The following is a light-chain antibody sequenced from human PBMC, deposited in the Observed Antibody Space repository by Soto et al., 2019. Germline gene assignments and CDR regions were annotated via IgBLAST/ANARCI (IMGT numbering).Light chain of an antibody. CDR1: QGIGDT. Sequence: EVVMTQSPATLSVSPGEGVTLSCRASQGIGDTLAWYQHKPGQTPRLLIYDTSTRATGVPARFSGSRSGPEFTLTIHSLPSEDFAIYYCHQRQSCPRTFGQGTKVEIK. CDR2: DTS. J-gene: IGKJ1*01. CDR3: HQRQSCPRT. V-gene: IGKV3-15*01.